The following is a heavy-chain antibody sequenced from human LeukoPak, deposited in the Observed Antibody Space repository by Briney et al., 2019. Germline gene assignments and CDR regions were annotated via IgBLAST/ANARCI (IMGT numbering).Heavy chain of an antibody. CDR3: ARVGDYVCKD. CDR2: IYTGGST. V-gene: IGHV3-66*01. CDR1: GFTVSSNY. D-gene: IGHD3-16*01. J-gene: IGHJ4*02. Sequence: GGSLRLSCAASGFTVSSNYMSWVRQAPWKGLEWVSVIYTGGSTYYADSVKGRFTISRDNSKNTLYLQMNSLRVEDTAVYYCARVGDYVCKDWGQGTLVTVSS.